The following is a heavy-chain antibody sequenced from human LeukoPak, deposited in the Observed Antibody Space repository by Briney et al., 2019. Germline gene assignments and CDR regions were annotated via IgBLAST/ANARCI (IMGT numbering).Heavy chain of an antibody. Sequence: NAGGSLRLSCAASGFAFSRYSMNWVRQAPGKGLEWVSYISSSSSYINYADSVKGRFGIYRDNAKNSLFLQMNSLRVEDTAVYYCAKLLRNQTIYDFWGHGALVTVSS. CDR2: ISSSSSYI. CDR1: GFAFSRYS. CDR3: AKLLRNQTIYDF. V-gene: IGHV3-21*06. J-gene: IGHJ4*01. D-gene: IGHD1-14*01.